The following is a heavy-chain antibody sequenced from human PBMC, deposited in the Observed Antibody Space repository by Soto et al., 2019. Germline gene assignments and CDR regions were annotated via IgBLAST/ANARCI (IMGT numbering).Heavy chain of an antibody. Sequence: SETLSLTCAVSGGSISSSNWWSWIRQPPGKGLEWIGYIYYSGSTNYNPSLKSRVTISVDTSKNQFSLKLSSVTAADTAVYYCARHRSRSLVAFDYWGQGTLVTSPQ. CDR1: GGSISSSNW. D-gene: IGHD6-6*01. CDR2: IYYSGST. J-gene: IGHJ4*02. V-gene: IGHV4-59*08. CDR3: ARHRSRSLVAFDY.